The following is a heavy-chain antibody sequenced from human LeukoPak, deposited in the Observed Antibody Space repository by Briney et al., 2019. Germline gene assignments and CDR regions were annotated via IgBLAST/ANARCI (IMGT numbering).Heavy chain of an antibody. J-gene: IGHJ4*02. D-gene: IGHD6-13*01. V-gene: IGHV3-23*01. CDR3: AKDSSSWYFDY. CDR1: GFTFSSYA. CDR2: ISGSGGNT. Sequence: SGGSLRLSCAASGFTFSSYAMVWLRQAPGKGREWVSAISGSGGNTYDADSVKGRFTTSRDNSTNTLYLQMNSLGAEDTAVYYCAKDSSSWYFDYWGQGTLVTVSS.